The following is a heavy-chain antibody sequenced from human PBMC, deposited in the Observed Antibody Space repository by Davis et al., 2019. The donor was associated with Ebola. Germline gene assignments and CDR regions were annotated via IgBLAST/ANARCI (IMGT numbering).Heavy chain of an antibody. CDR1: GFTFSSYS. V-gene: IGHV3-21*01. Sequence: GESLKISCAASGFTFSSYSMNWVRQAPGKGLEWVSSISSSSSYIYYADSVEGRFTISRDNAKNSLYLQMNSLRAEDTAVYYCARGPYYYDSSGYPTDYWGQGTLVTVSS. CDR2: ISSSSSYI. CDR3: ARGPYYYDSSGYPTDY. D-gene: IGHD3-22*01. J-gene: IGHJ4*02.